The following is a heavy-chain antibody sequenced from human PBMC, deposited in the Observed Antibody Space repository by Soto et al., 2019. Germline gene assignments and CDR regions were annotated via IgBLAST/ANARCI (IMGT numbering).Heavy chain of an antibody. Sequence: EVQVLESGGGLVQPGGSLRLSCAASGFTFSRYGINWVRQAPGKGLEWVSGVRSDGDTTYNADSVKGRFTVSRDNFRNTVDLQMNNLRVEDTAVYYCAKGKGVGATPDGANCWGQGTLVTVSP. J-gene: IGHJ4*02. CDR3: AKGKGVGATPDGANC. D-gene: IGHD1-26*01. CDR1: GFTFSRYG. CDR2: VRSDGDTT. V-gene: IGHV3-23*01.